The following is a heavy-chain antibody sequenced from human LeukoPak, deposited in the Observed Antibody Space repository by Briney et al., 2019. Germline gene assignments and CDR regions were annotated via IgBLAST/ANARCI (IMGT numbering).Heavy chain of an antibody. CDR3: ARDQEGFDY. V-gene: IGHV1-46*01. J-gene: IGHJ4*02. CDR2: INPSGGST. CDR1: GYTFTSYY. Sequence: ASVKVPCKASGYTFTSYYMHWVRQAPGQGLEWMGIINPSGGSTSYAQKFQGRVTVTRDTSTSTVHMELSGLRSEDTAVYYCARDQEGFDYWGQGTLVTVSS.